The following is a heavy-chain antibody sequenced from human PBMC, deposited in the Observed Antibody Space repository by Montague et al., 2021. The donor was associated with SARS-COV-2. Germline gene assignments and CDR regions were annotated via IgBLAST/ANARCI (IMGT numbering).Heavy chain of an antibody. CDR3: AKNTISALDYYYYGMSV. Sequence: SETLSLTCTVSDSSFSSGNSNWNWIRQPPGKGLEWIGYIYYSGSANYNPSLKSRVSISMDTSKNQFSLRLISVTAADTAVYYCAKNTISALDYYYYGMSVWGQGVTVTVSS. V-gene: IGHV4-61*01. J-gene: IGHJ6*02. CDR2: IYYSGSA. D-gene: IGHD3-10*01. CDR1: DSSFSSGNSN.